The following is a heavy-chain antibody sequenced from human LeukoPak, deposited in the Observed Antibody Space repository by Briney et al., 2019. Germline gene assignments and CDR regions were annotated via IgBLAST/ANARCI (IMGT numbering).Heavy chain of an antibody. CDR1: GFTFSNYE. D-gene: IGHD1-26*01. Sequence: GGSLRLSCAASGFTFSNYEMNWVRQAPGKGLEWVSYISSSSSYIYYADSVKGRFTISRDNAKNSLYLQMNSLRAEDTAVYYCATVAAWELLGGDYYFDYWGQGTLVTVSS. J-gene: IGHJ4*02. CDR2: ISSSSSYI. V-gene: IGHV3-21*05. CDR3: ATVAAWELLGGDYYFDY.